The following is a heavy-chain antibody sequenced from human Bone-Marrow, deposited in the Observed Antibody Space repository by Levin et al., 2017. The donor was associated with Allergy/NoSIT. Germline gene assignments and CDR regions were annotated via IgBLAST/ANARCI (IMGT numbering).Heavy chain of an antibody. CDR2: IRSKSDGGTT. Sequence: SCAASGFTFSDVWMSWVRQAPGKGLEWVGRIRSKSDGGTTDYAAPVEGRFTISRDDSKNTLYLHMNGLQTEDTAVYYCTRAHCGGSCPRYNWFDPWGQGTLVTVSS. V-gene: IGHV3-15*01. J-gene: IGHJ5*02. D-gene: IGHD2-15*01. CDR3: TRAHCGGSCPRYNWFDP. CDR1: GFTFSDVW.